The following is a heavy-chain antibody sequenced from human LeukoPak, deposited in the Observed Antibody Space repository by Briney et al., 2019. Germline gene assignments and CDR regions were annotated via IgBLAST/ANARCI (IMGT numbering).Heavy chain of an antibody. CDR2: ISSSGSTI. V-gene: IGHV3-11*04. J-gene: IGHJ4*02. Sequence: GGSLRLSCAASGFTFSDYYMSWIRQAPGKGLEWVSYISSSGSTIYYADSVKGRFTISRDNAKNTLYLQMNSLRAEDTAVYYCARGLPSGSYYFDYWGQGTLVTVSS. D-gene: IGHD1-26*01. CDR3: ARGLPSGSYYFDY. CDR1: GFTFSDYY.